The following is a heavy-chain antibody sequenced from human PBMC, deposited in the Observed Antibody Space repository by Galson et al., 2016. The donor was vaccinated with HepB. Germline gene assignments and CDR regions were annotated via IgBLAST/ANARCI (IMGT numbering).Heavy chain of an antibody. CDR1: SFTFSSYA. CDR3: ARVLTFAVGTWPPYPGY. J-gene: IGHJ4*02. V-gene: IGHV3-30*04. Sequence: SLRLSCAPSSFTFSSYAMHWVRQAPGKGLEWVAVISDDGNKKYYADSVRGRFTISRDNSKNMLYRQMNSLRPEDTSVYYCARVLTFAVGTWPPYPGYWGQGTLVTVSS. CDR2: ISDDGNKK. D-gene: IGHD2/OR15-2a*01.